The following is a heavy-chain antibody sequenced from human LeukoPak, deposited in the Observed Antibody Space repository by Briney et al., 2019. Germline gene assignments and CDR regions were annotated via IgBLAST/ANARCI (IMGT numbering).Heavy chain of an antibody. D-gene: IGHD6-19*01. Sequence: ASVNVSCKVSGYTLTELSMHWVRQAPGKGLEWTGGFDPEDGETIYAQKFQGRVTMTEDTSTDTAYMELSSLRSEDTAVYYCATPRDIAVAGTYYFDYWGQGTLVTVSS. V-gene: IGHV1-24*01. CDR2: FDPEDGET. J-gene: IGHJ4*02. CDR1: GYTLTELS. CDR3: ATPRDIAVAGTYYFDY.